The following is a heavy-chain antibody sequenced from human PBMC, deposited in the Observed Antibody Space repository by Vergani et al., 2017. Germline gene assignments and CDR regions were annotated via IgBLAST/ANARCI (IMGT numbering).Heavy chain of an antibody. CDR3: ASAPYIVATVRYYYGMDV. Sequence: QVQLQESGPGLVKASQTLSLTCTVSGGSISSGDYYWSWIRQPPGKGLEWIGYIYYSGSTYYNPSLKSRVTISVDTSKNQFSLKLSSVTAADTAVYYCASAPYIVATVRYYYGMDVWGQGTTVTVSS. CDR2: IYYSGST. J-gene: IGHJ6*02. V-gene: IGHV4-30-4*08. CDR1: GGSISSGDYY. D-gene: IGHD5-12*01.